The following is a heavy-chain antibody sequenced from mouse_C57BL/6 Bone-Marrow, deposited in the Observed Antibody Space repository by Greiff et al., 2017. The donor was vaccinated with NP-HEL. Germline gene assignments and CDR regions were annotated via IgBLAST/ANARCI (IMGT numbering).Heavy chain of an antibody. J-gene: IGHJ2*01. CDR1: GFTFSSYG. D-gene: IGHD1-1*01. CDR2: ISSGGSYT. V-gene: IGHV5-6*01. CDR3: ARQVYVIFDY. Sequence: VQLQQSGGDLVKPGGSLKLSCAASGFTFSSYGMSWVRQTPDKRLEWVATISSGGSYTYYPDSVKGRFTISRDNAKNTLYLQMSSLKSEDTAMYYCARQVYVIFDYWGQGTTLTVSS.